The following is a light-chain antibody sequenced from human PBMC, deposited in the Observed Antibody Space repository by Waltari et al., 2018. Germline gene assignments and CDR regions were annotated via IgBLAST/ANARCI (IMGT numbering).Light chain of an antibody. Sequence: EVVRTQSPATLSVSPGEVAALSCRASQCIGTNWAWYQQNRGRAPRPPIYGASTRAAGVPGNFSGSGSGSEFTLTITSLQSDDFAVYFCQQYNDWPLTFGKGTRLEIK. CDR2: GAS. CDR1: QCIGTN. CDR3: QQYNDWPLT. J-gene: IGKJ5*01. V-gene: IGKV3-15*01.